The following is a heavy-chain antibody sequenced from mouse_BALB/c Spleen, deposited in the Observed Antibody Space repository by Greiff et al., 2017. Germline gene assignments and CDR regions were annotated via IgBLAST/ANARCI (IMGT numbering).Heavy chain of an antibody. V-gene: IGHV2-2*02. Sequence: VQVVESGPGLVQPSQSLSITCTVSGFSLTSYGVHWVRQSPGKGLEWLGVIWSGGSTDYNAAFISRLSISKDNSKSQVFFKMNSLQANDTAIYYCARTLGNYYAMDYWGQGTSVTVSS. CDR2: IWSGGST. CDR1: GFSLTSYG. D-gene: IGHD4-1*01. CDR3: ARTLGNYYAMDY. J-gene: IGHJ4*01.